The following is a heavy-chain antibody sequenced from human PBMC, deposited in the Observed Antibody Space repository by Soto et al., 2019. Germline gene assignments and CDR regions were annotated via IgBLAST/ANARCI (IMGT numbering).Heavy chain of an antibody. Sequence: ASVKVSCKASGYTFTSYYINWVRQATGQGLEWMGWMNPNSGNTGYAQKFQGRVTMTRNTSISTAYMELSSLRSEDTAVYYCARDGLKGCSGGSCYSGVFDIWGQGTMVTVSS. D-gene: IGHD2-15*01. V-gene: IGHV1-8*01. CDR2: MNPNSGNT. CDR1: GYTFTSYY. CDR3: ARDGLKGCSGGSCYSGVFDI. J-gene: IGHJ3*02.